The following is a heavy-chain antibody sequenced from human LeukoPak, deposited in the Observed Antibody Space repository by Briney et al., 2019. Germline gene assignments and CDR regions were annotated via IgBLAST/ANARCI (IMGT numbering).Heavy chain of an antibody. CDR1: GFTFSSYG. V-gene: IGHV3-7*01. CDR3: AREGTGITMIGGWFDP. D-gene: IGHD3-22*01. Sequence: PGRSLRLSCAASGFTFSSYGMHWVRQAPGKGLEWVANIKQDGSEKYYVDSVKGRFTISRDNAKNSLYLQMNSLRAEDTAVYYCAREGTGITMIGGWFDPWGQGTLVTVSS. J-gene: IGHJ5*02. CDR2: IKQDGSEK.